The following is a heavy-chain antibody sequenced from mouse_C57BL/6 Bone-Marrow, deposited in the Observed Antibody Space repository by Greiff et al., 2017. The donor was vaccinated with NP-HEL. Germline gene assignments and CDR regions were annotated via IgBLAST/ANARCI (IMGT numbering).Heavy chain of an antibody. Sequence: VKLQESGAELVRPGASVTLSCKASGYTFTDYEMHWVKQTPVHGLEWIGAIDPETGGTAYHQKFKGKAILTADKSSSTAYMELRSLTSEDSAVYYCTRWARWLGDYWGQGTTLTVSS. J-gene: IGHJ2*01. V-gene: IGHV1-15*01. D-gene: IGHD2-3*01. CDR3: TRWARWLGDY. CDR2: IDPETGGT. CDR1: GYTFTDYE.